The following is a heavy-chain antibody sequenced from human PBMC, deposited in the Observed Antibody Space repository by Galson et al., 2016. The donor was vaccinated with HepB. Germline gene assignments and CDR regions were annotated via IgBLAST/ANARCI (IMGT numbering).Heavy chain of an antibody. CDR2: IYYSGST. D-gene: IGHD2-15*01. CDR1: GGSISSSTYY. J-gene: IGHJ3*02. Sequence: SETLSLTCTVSGGSISSSTYYWGWIRQPPGKGLEWIGSIYYSGSTYYNPSLRSRVTISVDTSKNEFSLKLSSVTAADTAVYYCARLVPHCSGGSCYSSNAFDIWGQGTMVTVSS. V-gene: IGHV4-39*01. CDR3: ARLVPHCSGGSCYSSNAFDI.